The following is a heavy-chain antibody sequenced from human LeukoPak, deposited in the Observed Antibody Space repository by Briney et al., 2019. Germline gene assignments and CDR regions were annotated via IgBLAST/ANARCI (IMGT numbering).Heavy chain of an antibody. CDR2: MNPNSGNT. Sequence: GASVKVSCKASGGTFSSYAISWVRQAPGQGLEWMGWMNPNSGNTGYAQKFQGRVTITRNTSISTAYMELSSLRSEDTAVYYCAVFSSSWRVDYWGQGTLVTVSS. D-gene: IGHD6-13*01. J-gene: IGHJ4*02. CDR3: AVFSSSWRVDY. CDR1: GGTFSSYA. V-gene: IGHV1-8*03.